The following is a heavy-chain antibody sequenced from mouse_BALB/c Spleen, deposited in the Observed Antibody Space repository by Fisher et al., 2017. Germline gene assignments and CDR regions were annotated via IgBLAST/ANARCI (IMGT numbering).Heavy chain of an antibody. CDR3: ARKEVSYAMDY. J-gene: IGHJ4*01. D-gene: IGHD2-5*01. Sequence: KFKGKARLTAVTSTSTAYMELSSLTSEDSAVYYCARKEVSYAMDYWGQGTSVTVSS. V-gene: IGHV1-5*01.